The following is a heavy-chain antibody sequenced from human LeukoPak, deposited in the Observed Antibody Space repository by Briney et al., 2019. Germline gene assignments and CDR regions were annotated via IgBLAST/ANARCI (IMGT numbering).Heavy chain of an antibody. D-gene: IGHD1-26*01. CDR3: ALSGSYYYYYYYGMDV. J-gene: IGHJ6*02. Sequence: PGGSLRLSCVASGFTFGSYGMNWVRQAPGKGLEWVAVIYSGGSTYYADSVKGRFTISRDNSKNTLYLQMNSLRAEDTAVYYCALSGSYYYYYYYGMDVWGQGTTVTVSS. CDR1: GFTFGSYG. CDR2: IYSGGST. V-gene: IGHV3-NL1*01.